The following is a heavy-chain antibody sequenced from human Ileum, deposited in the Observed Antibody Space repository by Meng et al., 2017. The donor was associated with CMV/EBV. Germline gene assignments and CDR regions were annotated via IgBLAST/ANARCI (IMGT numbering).Heavy chain of an antibody. Sequence: GESLMISCAATGFIFSHYNMNWVRQAPGKGLEWVSLIVSSGSDMFYADSVRGRFTISRDNAKNSLYLQMNSLRVEDTAMYYCVRDNDFSNYYWGLGTLVTVSS. CDR1: GFIFSHYN. CDR2: IVSSGSDM. V-gene: IGHV3-21*06. CDR3: VRDNDFSNYY. D-gene: IGHD4-11*01. J-gene: IGHJ4*02.